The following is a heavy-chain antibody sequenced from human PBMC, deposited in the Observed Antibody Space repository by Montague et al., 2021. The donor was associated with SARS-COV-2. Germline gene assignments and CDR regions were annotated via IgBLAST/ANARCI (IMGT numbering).Heavy chain of an antibody. V-gene: IGHV4-59*02. Sequence: SETLSLTCTVSGASVGSFYWSWVRQSPDNRLEWIGYIYSSGITKYNSSLESRVSMSLDASKNQFSLSLRSVTAADTAIYYCAGTYSRTLDFQHWGQGTLATVSP. CDR2: IYSSGIT. CDR3: AGTYSRTLDFQH. D-gene: IGHD1-26*01. CDR1: GASVGSFY. J-gene: IGHJ1*01.